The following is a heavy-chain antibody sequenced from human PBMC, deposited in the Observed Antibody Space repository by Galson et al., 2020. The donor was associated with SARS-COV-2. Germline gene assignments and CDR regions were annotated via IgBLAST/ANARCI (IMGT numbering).Heavy chain of an antibody. CDR1: TSYG. D-gene: IGHD2-15*01. V-gene: IGHV1-18*01. CDR2: ISAYNGNT. Sequence: TSYGISWVRQAPGQGLEWMGWISAYNGNTNYAQKLQGRVTMTTDTSTSTAYMELRSLRSDDTAVYYCARAGFYCSGGSCYYDFDYWGQGTLVTVSS. CDR3: ARAGFYCSGGSCYYDFDY. J-gene: IGHJ4*02.